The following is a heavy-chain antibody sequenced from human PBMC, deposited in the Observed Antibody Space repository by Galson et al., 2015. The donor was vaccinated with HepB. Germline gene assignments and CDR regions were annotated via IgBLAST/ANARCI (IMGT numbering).Heavy chain of an antibody. CDR1: GYTFTSYA. Sequence: SVKVSCKASGYTFTSYAMNWVRQAPGQGLEWMGWINTNTGNPTYAQGFTGRFVFSLDTSVSTAYLQISSLKAEDTAVYYCARPSRAMIVVDPFDYWGQGTLVTVSS. CDR2: INTNTGNP. V-gene: IGHV7-4-1*02. J-gene: IGHJ4*02. D-gene: IGHD3-22*01. CDR3: ARPSRAMIVVDPFDY.